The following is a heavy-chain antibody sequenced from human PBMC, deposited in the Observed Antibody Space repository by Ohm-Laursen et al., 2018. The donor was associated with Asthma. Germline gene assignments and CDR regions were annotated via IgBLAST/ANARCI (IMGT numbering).Heavy chain of an antibody. CDR2: ISYDGSNK. V-gene: IGHV3-30*18. J-gene: IGHJ6*02. CDR3: AKDRYSSGWYSGDYYYYGMDV. CDR1: GFRFSSYG. D-gene: IGHD6-19*01. Sequence: SLRLSCAASGFRFSSYGMHWVRQAPGKGLEWVAVISYDGSNKYYADSAKGRFTISRDNSKNTLYLQMNSLRAEDTAVYYCAKDRYSSGWYSGDYYYYGMDVWGQGTTVTVSS.